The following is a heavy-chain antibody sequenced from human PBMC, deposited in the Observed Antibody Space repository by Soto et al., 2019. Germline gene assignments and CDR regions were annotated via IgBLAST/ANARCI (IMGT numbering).Heavy chain of an antibody. Sequence: GGSLRLSCAASGFTVSSNYMSWVRQAPGEGLEWVSVIYSGGSTYYADSVKGRFTISRDNSKNTLYLQMNSLRAEDTAVYYCARDFGSYYDFWSGSNTVYGMDVWGQGTTVTVSS. V-gene: IGHV3-66*01. CDR1: GFTVSSNY. CDR3: ARDFGSYYDFWSGSNTVYGMDV. J-gene: IGHJ6*02. D-gene: IGHD3-3*01. CDR2: IYSGGST.